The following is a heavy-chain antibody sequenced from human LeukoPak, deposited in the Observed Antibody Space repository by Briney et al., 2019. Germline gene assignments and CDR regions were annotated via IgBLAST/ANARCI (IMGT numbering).Heavy chain of an antibody. J-gene: IGHJ4*02. V-gene: IGHV1-18*01. CDR3: AGVGGAVAEGVVDY. CDR1: GYTFTSYG. CDR2: ISAYNGNT. D-gene: IGHD6-19*01. Sequence: ASVKVSCKASGYTFTSYGISWVRQAPGQGLEWMGWISAYNGNTNYAQKLQGRVTMTTDTSTSTAYMELRGLRSDDTAVYYCAGVGGAVAEGVVDYWGQGTLVTVSS.